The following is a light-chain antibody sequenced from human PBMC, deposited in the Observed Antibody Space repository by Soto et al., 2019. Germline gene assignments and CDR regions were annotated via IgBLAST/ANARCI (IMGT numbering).Light chain of an antibody. CDR3: QQLNSYPLIT. V-gene: IGKV1-9*01. CDR1: QGIGSY. CDR2: AAS. J-gene: IGKJ5*01. Sequence: DIQCTQSPSFLSATIGDRVSITCRASQGIGSYLAWYQQKPGKAPKLLIYAASTLQSGVPSRFSGSGSGTEFTLTISSLQPEDFATYYCQQLNSYPLITFGQGTRLEIK.